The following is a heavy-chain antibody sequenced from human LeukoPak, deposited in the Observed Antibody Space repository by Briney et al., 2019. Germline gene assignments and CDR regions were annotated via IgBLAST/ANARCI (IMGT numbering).Heavy chain of an antibody. CDR2: IYSGGST. D-gene: IGHD2-2*01. CDR3: ARETYCSSTSCLDY. J-gene: IGHJ4*02. CDR1: GFTFSTYN. Sequence: PGGSLRLSCAASGFTFSTYNMNWVRQAPGKGLEWVSVIYSGGSTYYADSVKGRFTISRDNSKNTLYLQMNSLRAEDTAVYYCARETYCSSTSCLDYWGQGTLVTVSS. V-gene: IGHV3-53*01.